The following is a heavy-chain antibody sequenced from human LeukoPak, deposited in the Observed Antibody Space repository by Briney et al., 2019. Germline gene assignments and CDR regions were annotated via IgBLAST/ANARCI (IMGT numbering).Heavy chain of an antibody. D-gene: IGHD5-18*01. CDR1: GYSISSGYY. V-gene: IGHV4-38-2*01. CDR3: ASRRPGYSYGWYYFDY. Sequence: SETLSLTCAVSGYSISSGYYWGWIRQPPGKELEWIGSIYHSGSTYYNPSLKSRVTISVDASKNQFSLKLSSVTAADTAVYYCASRRPGYSYGWYYFDYWGQGTLVTVSS. CDR2: IYHSGST. J-gene: IGHJ4*02.